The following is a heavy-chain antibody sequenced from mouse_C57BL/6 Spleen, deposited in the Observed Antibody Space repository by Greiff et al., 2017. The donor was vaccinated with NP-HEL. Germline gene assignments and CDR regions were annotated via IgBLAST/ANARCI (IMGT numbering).Heavy chain of an antibody. CDR1: GYTFTDYE. Sequence: QVQLQQSGAELVRPGASVTLSCKASGYTFTDYEMHWVKQTPVHGLEWIGAIDPETGGTAYNQKFKGKAILTADKSSSTAYMELRSLTSEDSAVYYCTRYCGSGYFDVWGTGTTVTVSS. D-gene: IGHD1-1*01. CDR2: IDPETGGT. V-gene: IGHV1-15*01. CDR3: TRYCGSGYFDV. J-gene: IGHJ1*03.